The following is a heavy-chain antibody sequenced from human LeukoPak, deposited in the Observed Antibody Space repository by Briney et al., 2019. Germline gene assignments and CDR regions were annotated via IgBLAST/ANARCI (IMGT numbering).Heavy chain of an antibody. CDR1: GFTFSTSW. Sequence: GGSLRLSCAASGFTFSTSWMSWVRQAPGIGLEWVANIKGDGSEKQYVDSVMGRFTVSRDNAKNSLYLQMNILRGDDTAVSYCAKYSGAYAIEYWGQGTLVTVSS. D-gene: IGHD4-17*01. V-gene: IGHV3-7*02. J-gene: IGHJ4*02. CDR3: AKYSGAYAIEY. CDR2: IKGDGSEK.